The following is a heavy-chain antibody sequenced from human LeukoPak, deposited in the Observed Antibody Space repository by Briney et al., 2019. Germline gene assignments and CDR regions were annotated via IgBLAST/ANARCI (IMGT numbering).Heavy chain of an antibody. CDR2: NNAADGNT. D-gene: IGHD4-17*01. V-gene: IGHV1-3*01. CDR3: AVGAFDY. Sequence: ASVKVSCKASGGTFSSYAISWVRQAPGQRLEWMGWNNAADGNTKYSQNFQGRVTISRDSSASTAYMELTSLTSEDTAVYYCAVGAFDYWGQGTLVIVSS. J-gene: IGHJ4*02. CDR1: GGTFSSYA.